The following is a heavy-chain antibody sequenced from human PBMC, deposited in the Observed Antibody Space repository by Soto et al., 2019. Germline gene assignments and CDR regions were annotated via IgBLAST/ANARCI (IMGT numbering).Heavy chain of an antibody. J-gene: IGHJ4*02. CDR1: GFLFIHHY. D-gene: IGHD4-4*01. V-gene: IGHV3-11*06. CDR2: INPTSGHI. Sequence: GGFLILSCAASGFLFIHHYMVWLRPAPGKGLEWVSYINPTSGHINYADSVKGRFTISRDNARNSLYLQMNSLTADDTAMYYCASLPYSAYNRHFDYWGQGTRVNVSA. CDR3: ASLPYSAYNRHFDY.